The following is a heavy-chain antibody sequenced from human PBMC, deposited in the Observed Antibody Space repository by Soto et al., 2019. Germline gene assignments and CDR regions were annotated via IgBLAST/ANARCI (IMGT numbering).Heavy chain of an antibody. D-gene: IGHD6-19*01. Sequence: QVQLVQSGAEVKKPGSSVKVSCTASGGTFSSYAISWVRQAPGQGLEWMGGIIPIFGTANYAQKFQGRVTITADESTSTAYMELSSLRSEDTAVYYCARENSSGWYIGTPYYYYGMDVWGQGTTVTVSS. J-gene: IGHJ6*02. CDR3: ARENSSGWYIGTPYYYYGMDV. CDR2: IIPIFGTA. V-gene: IGHV1-69*01. CDR1: GGTFSSYA.